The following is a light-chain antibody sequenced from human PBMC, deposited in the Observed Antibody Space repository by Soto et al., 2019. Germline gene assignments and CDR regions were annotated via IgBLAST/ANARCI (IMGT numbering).Light chain of an antibody. J-gene: IGLJ2*01. CDR2: EVT. CDR3: SSYADNNSVL. Sequence: QSALTQPPSASGSPGQSVTISCTGTSSDIGGYNYVSWYQQHPGKAPKLLIYEVTKRPSGVPDRFSGSSSGNTASLTVSGLQTEDEADYYCSSYADNNSVLFGGGTKVTVL. V-gene: IGLV2-8*01. CDR1: SSDIGGYNY.